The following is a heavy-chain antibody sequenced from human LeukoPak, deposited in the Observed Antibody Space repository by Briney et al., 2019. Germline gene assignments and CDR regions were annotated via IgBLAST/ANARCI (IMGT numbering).Heavy chain of an antibody. Sequence: GGSLRLSCAASGFTFSSYAMSWVRQAPGKGLEWVSPISGSGGSTYYADSVKGRFTISRDNSKNTLYLQMNSLRAEDTAVYYCAKTLKPIPLWLVLIDYWGQGTLVTVSS. CDR2: ISGSGGST. D-gene: IGHD6-19*01. V-gene: IGHV3-23*01. J-gene: IGHJ4*02. CDR3: AKTLKPIPLWLVLIDY. CDR1: GFTFSSYA.